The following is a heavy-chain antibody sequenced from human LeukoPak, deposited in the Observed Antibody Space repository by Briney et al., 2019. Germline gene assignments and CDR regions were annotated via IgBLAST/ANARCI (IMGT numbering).Heavy chain of an antibody. CDR3: PRWSGYHFDY. V-gene: IGHV3-53*01. J-gene: IGHJ4*02. Sequence: GGSLKLSCAASGFTVSSNYMSWVRQAPGKGLEWVSVIYSGGSTYYADSVKGRFTISRDNSKNTLYLQMNSLRAEDTAVYYCPRWSGYHFDYWGQGTLVTVSS. CDR2: IYSGGST. CDR1: GFTVSSNY. D-gene: IGHD3-3*01.